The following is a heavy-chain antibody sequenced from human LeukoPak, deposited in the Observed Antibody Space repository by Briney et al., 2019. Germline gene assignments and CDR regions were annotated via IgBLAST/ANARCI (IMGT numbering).Heavy chain of an antibody. V-gene: IGHV1-69*05. CDR3: VWVSGYTSPFTDAFDN. Sequence: SVKVSCKASGGTFSSYAISWVRQAPGQGLEWMGGIIPIFGTANYAQKFQGRVTITTDESTSTAYMELSSLRSEDTAVYYRVWVSGYTSPFTDAFDNWGQGTMVTVSS. D-gene: IGHD3-3*01. CDR2: IIPIFGTA. J-gene: IGHJ3*02. CDR1: GGTFSSYA.